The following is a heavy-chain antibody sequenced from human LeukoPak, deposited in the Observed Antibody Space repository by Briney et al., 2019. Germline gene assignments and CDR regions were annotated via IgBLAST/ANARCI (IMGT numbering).Heavy chain of an antibody. CDR1: GYTFTSYG. CDR3: ARVPSRVAVAGTSDY. J-gene: IGHJ4*02. Sequence: ASVKVSCKASGYTFTSYGISWVRQAPGQGLEWMGWISAYNGNTSYAQKLQGRVTMTTDTSTSTAYMELRSLRSDDTAVYYCARVPSRVAVAGTSDYWGQGTLVTVSS. CDR2: ISAYNGNT. D-gene: IGHD6-19*01. V-gene: IGHV1-18*01.